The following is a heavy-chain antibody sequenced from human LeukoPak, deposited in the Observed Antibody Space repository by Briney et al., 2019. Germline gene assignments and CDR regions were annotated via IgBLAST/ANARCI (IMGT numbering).Heavy chain of an antibody. Sequence: ASVKVSCKASGYTFTSYDINWVRQATGQGLEWMGWMNPNSGNTGYAQKFQGRVTMTRNTSIRTAYMELSSLRSEDTAVYYCARGASVYYDFWSGYPKRGAYFDYWGQGTLVTVSS. D-gene: IGHD3-3*01. CDR3: ARGASVYYDFWSGYPKRGAYFDY. J-gene: IGHJ4*02. V-gene: IGHV1-8*01. CDR1: GYTFTSYD. CDR2: MNPNSGNT.